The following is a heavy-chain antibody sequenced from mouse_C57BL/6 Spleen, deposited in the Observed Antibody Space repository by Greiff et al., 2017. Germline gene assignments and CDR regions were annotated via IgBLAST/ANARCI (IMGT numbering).Heavy chain of an antibody. D-gene: IGHD1-1*01. J-gene: IGHJ2*01. CDR3: AGFTTVVDYFDY. Sequence: QVQLQQPGTELVKPGASVKLSCKASGYTFTSYWMHWVKQRPGQGLEWIGNINPSNGGTNYNEKVKSKATLTVDKSSSTAYMQLSSLTSEDSAVYYCAGFTTVVDYFDYWGQGTTLTVSS. CDR2: INPSNGGT. V-gene: IGHV1-53*01. CDR1: GYTFTSYW.